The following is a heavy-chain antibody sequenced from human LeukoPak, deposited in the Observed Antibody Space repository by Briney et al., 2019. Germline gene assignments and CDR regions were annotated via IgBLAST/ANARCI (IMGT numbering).Heavy chain of an antibody. CDR1: GYTFTGYY. V-gene: IGHV1-18*04. D-gene: IGHD3-22*01. CDR3: ARRDYYDSSGDDAFDI. J-gene: IGHJ3*02. Sequence: ASVKVSCKASGYTFTGYYMHWVRQAPGQGLEWMGWISAYNGNTNYAQKLQGRVTMTTDTSTSTAYMELRSLRSDDTAVYYCARRDYYDSSGDDAFDIWGQGTMVTVSS. CDR2: ISAYNGNT.